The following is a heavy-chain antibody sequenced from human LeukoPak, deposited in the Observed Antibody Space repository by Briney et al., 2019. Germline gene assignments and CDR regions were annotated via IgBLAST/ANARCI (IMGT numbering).Heavy chain of an antibody. Sequence: GGSLRLSCAASGFTFSRYGMHWVRQAPGKGLEWVAVISYDGSNKYHADSVKGRFTISRDNSKNTLYLQMDSLRAEDTAVYYCAKTTGGSGKAFDIWGQGTMVTVSS. CDR1: GFTFSRYG. CDR3: AKTTGGSGKAFDI. J-gene: IGHJ3*02. V-gene: IGHV3-30*18. CDR2: ISYDGSNK. D-gene: IGHD3-10*01.